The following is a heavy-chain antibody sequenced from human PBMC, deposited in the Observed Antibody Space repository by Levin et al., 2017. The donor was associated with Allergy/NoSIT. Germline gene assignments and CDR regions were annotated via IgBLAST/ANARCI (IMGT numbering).Heavy chain of an antibody. D-gene: IGHD6-6*01. Sequence: GESLKISCAASGFTFSSFWMHWVRQVPGKGLVWVSRIDSDGSTTNYADSVKGRFTISRDNAKNTLYLQMNSLRVEDTALYYCVRLRYSDSWGIDYWGQGTLVTVSS. CDR3: VRLRYSDSWGIDY. CDR2: IDSDGSTT. CDR1: GFTFSSFW. V-gene: IGHV3-74*01. J-gene: IGHJ4*02.